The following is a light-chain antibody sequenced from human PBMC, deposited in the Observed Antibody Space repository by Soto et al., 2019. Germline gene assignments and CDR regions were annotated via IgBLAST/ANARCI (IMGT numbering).Light chain of an antibody. Sequence: QSALTQPPSISGAPGQMVTMSCTGSSSNIGAGSDVHWYHQLPGTAPKLLIYGNTNRPSGVPDRFSGSKSGTSASLAIAGLQTEDEGDYYCQTYDSSLSGLYVFGTGTKVTVL. CDR3: QTYDSSLSGLYV. V-gene: IGLV1-40*01. CDR1: SSNIGAGSD. J-gene: IGLJ1*01. CDR2: GNT.